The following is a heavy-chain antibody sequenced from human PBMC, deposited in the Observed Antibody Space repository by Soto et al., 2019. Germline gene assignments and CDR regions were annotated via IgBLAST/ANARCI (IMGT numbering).Heavy chain of an antibody. D-gene: IGHD3-3*01. Sequence: PSETLSLTCTVSGRSISSSSYYWGWIRQPPGKGLEWIGRIYYSGSTYYNPSLKSRVTISVDTSKNKFSLKLSSVTAADTAVYYCARVLRFLQKGRFDPWGQGTLVTVPS. CDR1: GRSISSSSYY. CDR2: IYYSGST. V-gene: IGHV4-39*01. J-gene: IGHJ5*02. CDR3: ARVLRFLQKGRFDP.